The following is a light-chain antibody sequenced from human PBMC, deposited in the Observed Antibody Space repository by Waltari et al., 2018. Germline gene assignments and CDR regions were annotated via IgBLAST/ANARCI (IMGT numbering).Light chain of an antibody. J-gene: IGLJ2*01. CDR1: SSDFGRYNL. V-gene: IGLV2-23*02. Sequence: QSALTQPASVSGSPGQSITISCTGASSDFGRYNLVSWYQQHPGKAPKVMIYEVTKRPSGVSDRFSGSRYGNTASLTISGLQPEDEADYYCCSYAGSGTLDVVFGGGTKLTVL. CDR3: CSYAGSGTLDVV. CDR2: EVT.